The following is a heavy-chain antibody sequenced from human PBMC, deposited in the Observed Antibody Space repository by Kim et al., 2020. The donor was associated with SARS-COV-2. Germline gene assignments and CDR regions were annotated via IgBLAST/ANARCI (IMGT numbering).Heavy chain of an antibody. D-gene: IGHD2-15*01. CDR2: IGGDGGYI. CDR1: GFTFSAYA. Sequence: GGSLRLSCAASGFTFSAYAMNWVRQAPGKGLEWVSHIGGDGGYIYYANAVKGRFVISRDNSKDALSLQMNSLRDEDTAVYYCAKGARPNSIDYWGQGALVAVSS. CDR3: AKGARPNSIDY. V-gene: IGHV3-48*02. J-gene: IGHJ4*02.